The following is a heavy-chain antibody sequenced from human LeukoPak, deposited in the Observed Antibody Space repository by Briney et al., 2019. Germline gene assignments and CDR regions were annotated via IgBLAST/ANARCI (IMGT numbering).Heavy chain of an antibody. CDR3: ARGHDYGGYEGAFDI. D-gene: IGHD4-17*01. CDR2: INPNSGGT. Sequence: ASVKVSCKASGYTFTGYYMHWVRQAPGQGLEWMGWINPNSGGTNYAQKFQGRVTMTRDTSISTAYMELSRLRSDDTAVYYCARGHDYGGYEGAFDIWGQGTMVTVSS. CDR1: GYTFTGYY. J-gene: IGHJ3*02. V-gene: IGHV1-2*02.